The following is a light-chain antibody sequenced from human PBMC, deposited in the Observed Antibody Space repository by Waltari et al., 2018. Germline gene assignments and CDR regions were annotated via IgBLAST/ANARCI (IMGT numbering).Light chain of an antibody. V-gene: IGKV2-28*01. Sequence: EIVMTQSPLSLPVTPGEPASISCRPSQSLVHDSGNNCVGWYLQKPGQSPQLLIYLGSNRAPGVPDRFSGSASDTDFTLKISRVEAEDVGIYYCMQGLYTPWTFGQGTKVEIK. CDR2: LGS. CDR3: MQGLYTPWT. CDR1: QSLVHDSGNNC. J-gene: IGKJ1*01.